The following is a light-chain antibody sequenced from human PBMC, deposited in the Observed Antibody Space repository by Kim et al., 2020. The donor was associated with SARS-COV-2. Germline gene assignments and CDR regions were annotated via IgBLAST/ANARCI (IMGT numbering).Light chain of an antibody. V-gene: IGKV3-20*01. Sequence: PGERATLACRASQSVSSSYLAWYQQKPGQAPRLLIYGASSRATGIPDRFSGSGSGTDFTLTISRLEPEDFAVYYCQQYGSSPALTFGGGTKVDTK. J-gene: IGKJ4*01. CDR3: QQYGSSPALT. CDR1: QSVSSSY. CDR2: GAS.